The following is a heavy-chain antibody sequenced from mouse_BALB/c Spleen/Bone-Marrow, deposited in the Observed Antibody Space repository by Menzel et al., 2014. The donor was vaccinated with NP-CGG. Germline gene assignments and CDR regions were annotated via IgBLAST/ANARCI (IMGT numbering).Heavy chain of an antibody. J-gene: IGHJ4*01. Sequence: EVKLVESGGGLVKPGASLKLSCAASGFTFSDYYMYWVRQTPERRLEWVATISDGASHTSYPGNVKGRFTISRDNAKNNLYLQMSSLKSEDTAMYYCARTYRPYALDYWGQGTSVTVSS. CDR2: ISDGASHT. D-gene: IGHD2-14*01. CDR1: GFTFSDYY. CDR3: ARTYRPYALDY. V-gene: IGHV5-4*02.